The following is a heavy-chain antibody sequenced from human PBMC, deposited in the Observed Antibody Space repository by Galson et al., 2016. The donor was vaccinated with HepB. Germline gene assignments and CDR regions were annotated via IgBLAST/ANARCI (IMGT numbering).Heavy chain of an antibody. V-gene: IGHV3-74*01. D-gene: IGHD3-16*01. Sequence: SLRLSCAASGFTFSNFWMHWVRQVPGKGLMWVSRSNSDGSRTNYADSVKGRFTISRDNAKNTLYLQMDLLRAGDTAVYYCTRARLGDFDYWGQGSLVTVSS. CDR1: GFTFSNFW. J-gene: IGHJ4*02. CDR3: TRARLGDFDY. CDR2: SNSDGSRT.